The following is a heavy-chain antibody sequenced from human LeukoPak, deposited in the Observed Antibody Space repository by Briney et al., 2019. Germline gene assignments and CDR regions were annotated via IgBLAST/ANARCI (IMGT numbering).Heavy chain of an antibody. CDR3: ARAMSYYFDY. J-gene: IGHJ4*02. Sequence: GGSLRLSCAASRFSFSSYGMHWVRLAPGKGLEWVGLMWFDGSEKYYAESVKGRFTISRDNSKNTVYLQVNSLRAEDTAVYHCARAMSYYFDYWGPGTLVTVSS. D-gene: IGHD3-10*01. CDR2: MWFDGSEK. CDR1: RFSFSSYG. V-gene: IGHV3-33*01.